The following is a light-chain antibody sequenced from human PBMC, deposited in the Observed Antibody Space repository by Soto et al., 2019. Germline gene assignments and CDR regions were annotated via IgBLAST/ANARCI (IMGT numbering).Light chain of an antibody. V-gene: IGKV1-39*01. Sequence: DMEMTQSPSSLCASVGDRVTITCRASQSISNYLNWYQHKPGKVPKLLIYAASSLQSGVPTRFSGSGSGTHLTLTINSLQPEDFATYYCQQSYGTPLTFGGGTKIEIK. CDR3: QQSYGTPLT. CDR1: QSISNY. CDR2: AAS. J-gene: IGKJ4*01.